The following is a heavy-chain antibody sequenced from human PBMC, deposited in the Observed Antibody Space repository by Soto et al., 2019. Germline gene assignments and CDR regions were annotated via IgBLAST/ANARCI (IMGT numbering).Heavy chain of an antibody. CDR1: GFTFSSYW. Sequence: GGSLRLSCAASGFTFSSYWMSWVRQAPGKGLEWVANIKQDGSEKYYVDSVKGRFTISRDNAKNSLYLQMNSLRAEDTAVYYCAGDVAAAGRGDAFDIWGQGSMVTVSS. V-gene: IGHV3-7*01. J-gene: IGHJ3*02. D-gene: IGHD6-13*01. CDR3: AGDVAAAGRGDAFDI. CDR2: IKQDGSEK.